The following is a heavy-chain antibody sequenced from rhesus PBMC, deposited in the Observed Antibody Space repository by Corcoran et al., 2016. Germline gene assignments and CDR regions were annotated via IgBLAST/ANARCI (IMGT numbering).Heavy chain of an antibody. CDR2: IFGSIGST. Sequence: QLQLQESGPGLVKPSETLSLTCAVSGGSISGGYGWSWFRQPPGKGLEWMGHIFGSIGSTYYNPSLKSRVTSSADTSKNQFSLKLSSVTAADAAVYYCARAYCTGSGCYFDYWGQGVLVTVSS. D-gene: IGHD2-21*01. CDR1: GGSISGGYG. V-gene: IGHV4S7*01. CDR3: ARAYCTGSGCYFDY. J-gene: IGHJ4*01.